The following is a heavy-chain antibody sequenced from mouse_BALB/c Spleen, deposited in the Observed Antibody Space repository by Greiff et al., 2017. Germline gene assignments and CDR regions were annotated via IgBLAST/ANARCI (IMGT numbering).Heavy chain of an antibody. CDR2: IYPGSGST. D-gene: IGHD1-1*01. CDR3: TRGLLDY. J-gene: IGHJ4*01. CDR1: GYTFTSYW. V-gene: IGHV1S22*01. Sequence: LQQPGSELVRPGASVKLSCKASGYTFTSYWMHWVKQRHGQGLEWIGNIYPGSGSTNYDEKFKSKGTLTVDTSSSTAYMHLSSLTSEDSAVYYCTRGLLDYWGQGTSVTVSS.